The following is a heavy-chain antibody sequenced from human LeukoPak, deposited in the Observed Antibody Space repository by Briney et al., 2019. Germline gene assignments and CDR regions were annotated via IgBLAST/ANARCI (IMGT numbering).Heavy chain of an antibody. Sequence: SETLSLTRTVSGGSISSYYWSWIRQPPGKGLEWIGYIYYSGSTNYNPSLKSRVTISVDTSKNQFSLKLSSVTAADTAVYYCARTFPRIFYGMDVWGQGTTVTVSS. CDR2: IYYSGST. J-gene: IGHJ6*02. V-gene: IGHV4-59*01. CDR1: GGSISSYY. CDR3: ARTFPRIFYGMDV. D-gene: IGHD1-14*01.